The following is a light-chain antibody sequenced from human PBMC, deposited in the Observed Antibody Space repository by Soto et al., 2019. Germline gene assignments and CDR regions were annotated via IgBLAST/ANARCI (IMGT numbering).Light chain of an antibody. CDR2: GAS. CDR3: QQYGSSGT. J-gene: IGKJ1*01. CDR1: QSVSNNY. Sequence: EIALTQSPGTLSLSPGERATFSCRASQSVSNNYLAWYQQKPGRAPRLLIYGASNRATGIPDRFSGSGSGTDFTLTISRLEPEDFAVYYCQQYGSSGTFGQGTKVDIK. V-gene: IGKV3-20*01.